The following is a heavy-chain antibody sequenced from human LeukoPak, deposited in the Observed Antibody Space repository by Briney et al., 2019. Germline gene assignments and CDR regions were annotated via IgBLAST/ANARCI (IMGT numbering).Heavy chain of an antibody. D-gene: IGHD5-18*01. V-gene: IGHV4-39*07. J-gene: IGHJ3*02. CDR2: IYYSGGT. CDR3: ARDRDTAMVRDHAFDI. Sequence: SETLSLTCTVSGGSISSSSYYWGWIRQPPGKGLEWIGSIYYSGGTYSNPSLQSRVTISVDTSKNQFSLKLSSVPAADTAVYYCARDRDTAMVRDHAFDIWGQGTMVTVSS. CDR1: GGSISSSSYY.